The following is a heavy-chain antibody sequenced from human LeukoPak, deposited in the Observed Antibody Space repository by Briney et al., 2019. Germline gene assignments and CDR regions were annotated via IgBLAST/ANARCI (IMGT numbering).Heavy chain of an antibody. D-gene: IGHD1-14*01. V-gene: IGHV3-53*01. Sequence: RGSLRLSCAASGFTVITNDMTWVRQAPGKGLEWVSVLYSDGNTKCADSVQGRFTISRDNSKNTLYLEMNSLSPDDTAVYYCARGVEPLAANTLAYWGQGTLVTVSS. CDR2: LYSDGNT. CDR3: ARGVEPLAANTLAY. CDR1: GFTVITND. J-gene: IGHJ4*02.